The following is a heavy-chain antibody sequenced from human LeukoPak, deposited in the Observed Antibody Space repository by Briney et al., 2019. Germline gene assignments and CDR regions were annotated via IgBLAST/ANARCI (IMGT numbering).Heavy chain of an antibody. Sequence: WGNLRRYCEASGFSFCSYGFAWVPPGPGHGLEGVAAVTSGGGGTHFADSVKGRFTISRYNTKNTMYLQMNSVGVGDTAMYFSGGDRNGDYVRALGYWGGGALVTVSS. CDR1: GFSFCSYG. CDR3: GGDRNGDYVRALGY. D-gene: IGHD4-17*01. CDR2: VTSGGGGT. J-gene: IGHJ4*01. V-gene: IGHV3-23*01.